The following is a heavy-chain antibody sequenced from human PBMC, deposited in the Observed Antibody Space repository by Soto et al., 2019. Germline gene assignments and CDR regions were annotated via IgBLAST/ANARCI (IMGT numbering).Heavy chain of an antibody. V-gene: IGHV5-51*01. CDR2: IYPGDSDT. J-gene: IGHJ6*02. CDR3: ARRPYSATGDYYGMDV. Sequence: GESLKISCKGSGYSFTIYWIGWVRQMPGKGLEWMGIIYPGDSDTRYSPSFQGQVTISADKSISTAYLQWSSLKASDTAMYYCARRPYSATGDYYGMDVWGQGTTVTVSS. CDR1: GYSFTIYW. D-gene: IGHD2-15*01.